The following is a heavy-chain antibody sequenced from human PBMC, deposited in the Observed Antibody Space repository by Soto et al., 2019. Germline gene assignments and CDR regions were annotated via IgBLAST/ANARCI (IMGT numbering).Heavy chain of an antibody. CDR2: IYHGGTT. Sequence: KTSETLSLTCTVSGDSISSGSYWGWIRQPPGEGPEWIASIYHGGTTFYNPSLKSRISISVDTSKNQFSLKLRSVTAADTAVYYCAVSNFGVVSGMDVWGQGTSVTVSS. V-gene: IGHV4-38-2*02. D-gene: IGHD3-3*01. J-gene: IGHJ6*02. CDR3: AVSNFGVVSGMDV. CDR1: GDSISSGSY.